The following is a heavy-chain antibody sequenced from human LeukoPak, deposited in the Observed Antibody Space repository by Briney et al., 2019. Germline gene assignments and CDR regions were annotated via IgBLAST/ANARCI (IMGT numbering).Heavy chain of an antibody. Sequence: PSGTLSLTCTVSGGSISSYYWSWIRQPPGKGLEWIGYIYYSGSTNYNPSLKSRVTISVDTSKNQFSLKLSSVTAADTAVYYCARLGYSYGYGGYYYYGMDAWGQGTTVTVSS. CDR2: IYYSGST. J-gene: IGHJ6*02. D-gene: IGHD5-18*01. CDR1: GGSISSYY. V-gene: IGHV4-59*01. CDR3: ARLGYSYGYGGYYYYGMDA.